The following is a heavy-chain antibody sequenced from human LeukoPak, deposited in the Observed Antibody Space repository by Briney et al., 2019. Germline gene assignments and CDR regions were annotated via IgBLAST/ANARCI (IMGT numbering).Heavy chain of an antibody. CDR2: TYYSGST. J-gene: IGHJ4*02. Sequence: SQTLSLTCTVSGGSISSGGYYWSWIRQHPGKGLEWIGYTYYSGSTYYNPSLKSRVTISVDTSKNQFSLKLSSVTAADTAVYYCARADGTGTTNFDYWGQGTLVTVSS. CDR3: ARADGTGTTNFDY. CDR1: GGSISSGGYY. D-gene: IGHD1-7*01. V-gene: IGHV4-31*03.